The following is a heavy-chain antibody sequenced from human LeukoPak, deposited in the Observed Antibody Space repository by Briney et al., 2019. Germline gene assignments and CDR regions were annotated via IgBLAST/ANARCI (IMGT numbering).Heavy chain of an antibody. D-gene: IGHD6-13*01. CDR2: ISGSGGST. V-gene: IGHV3-23*01. Sequence: GGSLRLSCAASGFTFSSYAMSWVRQAPGKGLEWVSAISGSGGSTYYADSVKGRFTISRDNSKNTLYLQMNSLRAEDTAVYYCAKGISSYSSSWFYFDYWGQGTLVTVSS. CDR3: AKGISSYSSSWFYFDY. J-gene: IGHJ4*02. CDR1: GFTFSSYA.